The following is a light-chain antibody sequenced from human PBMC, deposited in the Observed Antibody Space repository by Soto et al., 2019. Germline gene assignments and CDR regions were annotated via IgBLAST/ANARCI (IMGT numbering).Light chain of an antibody. CDR1: SSNIGARYD. Sequence: QSLLTQPPSVSGAPGQRVTISCTGSSSNIGARYDVHWYQQLPGTAPKLLIYGNNNRPSGVPDRFSGSKSGTSASLAITGLQAEDEADYYCQSYDSSLIGWVFGGGTKLTVL. CDR3: QSYDSSLIGWV. CDR2: GNN. J-gene: IGLJ3*02. V-gene: IGLV1-40*01.